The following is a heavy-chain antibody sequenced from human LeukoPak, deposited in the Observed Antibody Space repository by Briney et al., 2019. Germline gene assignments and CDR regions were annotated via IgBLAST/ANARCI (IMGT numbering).Heavy chain of an antibody. CDR2: IYYSGST. D-gene: IGHD6-19*01. CDR1: GGSISSSSYY. J-gene: IGHJ4*02. V-gene: IGHV4-39*01. Sequence: SETLSLTCTVSGGSISSSSYYWGWIRQPPGKGLEWIGSIYYSGSTYYNPSLKSRVTISVDTSKNQFSLKLSSVTAADTAVYYCARHLSSGLIWYFDYWGQGTLVTVSS. CDR3: ARHLSSGLIWYFDY.